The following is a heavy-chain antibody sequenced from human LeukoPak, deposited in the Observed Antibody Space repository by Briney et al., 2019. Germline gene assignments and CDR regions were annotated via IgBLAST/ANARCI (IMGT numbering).Heavy chain of an antibody. D-gene: IGHD2-15*01. CDR1: GGSFSGYY. V-gene: IGHV4-34*01. CDR3: AREYCSGGSCYFDY. Sequence: SETLSLTCAVYGGSFSGYYWSWIRQPPGKGLEWIGEINHSGSTNYNPSLKSRVTISVDTSKNQFSLKLSSVTAADTAVYYCAREYCSGGSCYFDYWGQGTLVTVSS. CDR2: INHSGST. J-gene: IGHJ4*02.